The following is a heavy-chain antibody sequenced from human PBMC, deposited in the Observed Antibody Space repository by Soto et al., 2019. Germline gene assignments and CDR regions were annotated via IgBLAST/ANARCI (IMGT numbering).Heavy chain of an antibody. V-gene: IGHV5-51*01. CDR2: IYPGDSDA. CDR3: ARRGGETSYDFWSGVNPVNWFDP. CDR1: GYSFSSYW. D-gene: IGHD3-3*01. J-gene: IGHJ5*02. Sequence: XESLTISCKTSGYSFSSYWIHLVRQTPGKSLEWMGTIYPGDSDARCSPSFQGQVTISADKSISTAYLQWSSLKASDTAMYYCARRGGETSYDFWSGVNPVNWFDPWGQGTLVTVSS.